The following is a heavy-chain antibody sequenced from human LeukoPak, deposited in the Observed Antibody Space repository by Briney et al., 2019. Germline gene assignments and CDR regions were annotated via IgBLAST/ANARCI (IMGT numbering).Heavy chain of an antibody. Sequence: PSETLSLTCTVSGGSISSYYWSWIRQPPGKGLEWIGYIYYSGSTNFHRSPKGCGTISVDKFKDQFSLKLSSVSAAGTDVYYCAGERGLGRGVIYYFDYWGQGTLVAVSS. J-gene: IGHJ4*02. V-gene: IGHV4-59*01. CDR3: AGERGLGRGVIYYFDY. CDR2: IYYSGST. CDR1: GGSISSYY. D-gene: IGHD3-10*01.